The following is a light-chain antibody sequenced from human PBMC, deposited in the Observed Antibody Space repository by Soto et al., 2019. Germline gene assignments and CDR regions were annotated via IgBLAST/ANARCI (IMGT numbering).Light chain of an antibody. CDR1: QTISTW. J-gene: IGKJ1*01. Sequence: DIQMTQSPSTLSASAGDRVTTTCRASQTISTWLAWYQQKPGRAPKLLIYKASSLESGVPSRFSGSGYGTEFTLTISSLQPDDFATYYCQQYNSYCTFGQGTEVDIK. CDR2: KAS. V-gene: IGKV1-5*03. CDR3: QQYNSYCT.